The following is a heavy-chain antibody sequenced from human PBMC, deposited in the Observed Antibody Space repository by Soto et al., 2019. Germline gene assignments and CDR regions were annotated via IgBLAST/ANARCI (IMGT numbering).Heavy chain of an antibody. CDR2: ISVYNGNT. D-gene: IGHD6-13*01. CDR3: ATNPMLIAAADLYYYYYGMDV. J-gene: IGHJ6*02. CDR1: GYTFTSYG. Sequence: QVQLVQSGAEVKKPGASVKVSCKASGYTFTSYGISWVRQAPGQGLEWMGWISVYNGNTNYAQKLQGRVTMTTDTSTSTAYMELRSLRSDDTAVYYCATNPMLIAAADLYYYYYGMDVWGQGTTVTVSS. V-gene: IGHV1-18*01.